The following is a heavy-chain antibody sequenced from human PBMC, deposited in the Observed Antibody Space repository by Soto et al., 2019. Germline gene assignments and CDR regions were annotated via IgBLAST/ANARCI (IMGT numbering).Heavy chain of an antibody. D-gene: IGHD6-19*01. CDR2: IYYSGST. CDR1: GGSISSSSYY. Sequence: SETLSLTCTVSGGSISSSSYYWGWIRQPPGKGLEWIGSIYYSGSTYYNPSLESRVTISVDTSKNQFSLKLSSVTAADTAVYYCARRRAVAGKGPTYGMDVWGQGTTVTVSS. J-gene: IGHJ6*02. CDR3: ARRRAVAGKGPTYGMDV. V-gene: IGHV4-39*01.